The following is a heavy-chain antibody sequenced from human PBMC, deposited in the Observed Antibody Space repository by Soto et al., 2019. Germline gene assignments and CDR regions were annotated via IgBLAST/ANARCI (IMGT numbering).Heavy chain of an antibody. CDR3: ASSGDQGTGMDV. CDR1: GGSFSGYY. Sequence: QVQLQQWGAGLLKPSETLSLTCAVYGGSFSGYYWSWIRQPPGKGLEWIGEINHSGSTNYNPSLKSRVTISLDTSKTQFSLKLSSVTAADTAVYYCASSGDQGTGMDVWGQGTTVTVSS. D-gene: IGHD4-17*01. CDR2: INHSGST. V-gene: IGHV4-34*01. J-gene: IGHJ6*02.